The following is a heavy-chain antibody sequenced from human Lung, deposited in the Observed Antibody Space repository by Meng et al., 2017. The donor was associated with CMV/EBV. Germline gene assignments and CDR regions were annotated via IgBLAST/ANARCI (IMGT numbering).Heavy chain of an antibody. V-gene: IGHV4-30-4*08. CDR2: IYYSGST. J-gene: IGHJ5*02. CDR1: GGSISSGDYY. D-gene: IGHD2-21*01. CDR3: ARAYCGGDCYSNWFDP. Sequence: LRLXCTVSGGSISSGDYYWSWIRQPPGKGLEWIGYIYYSGSTYYNPSLKSRVTISVDTSKNQFSLKLSSVTAADTAVYYCARAYCGGDCYSNWFDPWGQGTLVTVSS.